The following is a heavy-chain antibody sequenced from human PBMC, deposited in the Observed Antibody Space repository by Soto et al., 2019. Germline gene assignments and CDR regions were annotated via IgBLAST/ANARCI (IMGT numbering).Heavy chain of an antibody. CDR2: IYHSGST. Sequence: LSLTCTVSGGSISSGGYSWSWIRQPPGKGLEWIGYIYHSGSTYYNPSLKSRVTISVDRSKNQFSLKLSSVTAADTAVYYCARVKLAGRGSFHYWGQGTLVTVSS. CDR1: GGSISSGGYS. D-gene: IGHD3-3*02. J-gene: IGHJ4*02. V-gene: IGHV4-30-2*01. CDR3: ARVKLAGRGSFHY.